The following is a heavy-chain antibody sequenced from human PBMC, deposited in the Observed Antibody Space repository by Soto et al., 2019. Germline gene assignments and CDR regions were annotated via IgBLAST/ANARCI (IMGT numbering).Heavy chain of an antibody. CDR2: INHLETT. CDR3: ARGGGSDSFDN. CDR1: GASITYGGYS. V-gene: IGHV4-30-2*01. Sequence: QLQLHESGSGLVKPSQTLSLTCTVSGASITYGGYSWSWIRQTPGKGLEWIGYINHLETTFYNPSFDMRLTLSIDRAKNQFSLNLNSMSAADRGVYFCARGGGSDSFDNWGQGSLVTVSS. J-gene: IGHJ4*02. D-gene: IGHD1-26*01.